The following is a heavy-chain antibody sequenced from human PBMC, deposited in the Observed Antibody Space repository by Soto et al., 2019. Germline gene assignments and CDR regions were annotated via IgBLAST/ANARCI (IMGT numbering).Heavy chain of an antibody. CDR1: VFTFSSYG. CDR2: IWSDGSDK. J-gene: IGHJ3*02. Sequence: QVQLVESGGGVVQPGRSLGLFCAAAVFTFSSYGMHWFRQAPGKVLEWVAVIWSDGSDKYDADSVKGRFKISKENSKNKMYRQMNSLGAEDTAVYSGAREDDEDAFDIWGQGTMVTVSS. V-gene: IGHV3-33*01. CDR3: AREDDEDAFDI.